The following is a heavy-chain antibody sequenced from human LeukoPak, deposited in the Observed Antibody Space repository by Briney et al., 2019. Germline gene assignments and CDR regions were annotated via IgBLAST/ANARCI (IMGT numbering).Heavy chain of an antibody. CDR2: XNPNSGGT. CDR1: GYTLTGYY. Sequence: ASVKVSCKASGYTLTGYYMHWVRRAPGQGLEWXXXXNPNSGGTNYAQKFQGRVTMTRDTSISTAYMELSRLRSDDAAVYYCARDYYGSGSYYWFDPWGQGTLVTVSS. CDR3: ARDYYGSGSYYWFDP. V-gene: IGHV1-2*02. D-gene: IGHD3-10*01. J-gene: IGHJ5*02.